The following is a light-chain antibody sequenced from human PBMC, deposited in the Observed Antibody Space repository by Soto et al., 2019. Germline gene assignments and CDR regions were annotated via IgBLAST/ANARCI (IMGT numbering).Light chain of an antibody. CDR3: QQRSNWPRST. J-gene: IGKJ1*01. V-gene: IGKV3-11*01. CDR2: DTS. CDR1: QGIGDT. Sequence: EIVMTQSPATLSVSPGEGATLSCMASQGIGDTLAWYQQKPGQTPRLLIYDTSIRATGVPARFSGSGSGTDFTLTISSLEPEDFAVYYCQQRSNWPRSTFGQGTKVDIK.